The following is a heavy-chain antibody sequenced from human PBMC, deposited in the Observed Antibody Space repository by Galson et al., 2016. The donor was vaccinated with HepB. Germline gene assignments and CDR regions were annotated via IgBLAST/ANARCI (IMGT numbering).Heavy chain of an antibody. D-gene: IGHD6-19*01. V-gene: IGHV6-1*01. J-gene: IGHJ5*02. CDR2: TFYRSKWFT. Sequence: CAISGDSVSSNSASWVWLRQSPSRGLEWLGRTFYRSKWFTDYAPSVIGRITFSPDTAKNQFSLHLNSVTSEDTAVYFCARGRWTSGRPGGWFDPWGQGTLVTVSS. CDR1: GDSVSSNSAS. CDR3: ARGRWTSGRPGGWFDP.